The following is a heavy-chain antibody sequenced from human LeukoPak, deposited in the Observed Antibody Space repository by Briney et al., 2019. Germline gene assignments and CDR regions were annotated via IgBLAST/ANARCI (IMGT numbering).Heavy chain of an antibody. D-gene: IGHD1-26*01. J-gene: IGHJ4*02. CDR1: GYTLTELS. Sequence: ASVKVSCKVSGYTLTELSMHWVRQAPGKGLEWMGGFAPEDGETIYAQKFQGRVTMTEDTSTDTAYMELSSPRSEDTAVYYCATESKVGAYFDYWGQGTLVTVSS. V-gene: IGHV1-24*01. CDR3: ATESKVGAYFDY. CDR2: FAPEDGET.